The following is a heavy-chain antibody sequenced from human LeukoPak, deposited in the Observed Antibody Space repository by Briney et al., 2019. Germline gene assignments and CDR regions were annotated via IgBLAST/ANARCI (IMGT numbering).Heavy chain of an antibody. Sequence: GESLKTSCKGSGYSFTTYWIGWVRQMPDKGLEWMGLIYPGDSETRYSPSFQGQVTISADKSTSTAYLQWSSLKASDTAMYYCARCGWTNYYYGMDVWGQGTTVTVSS. CDR3: ARCGWTNYYYGMDV. CDR2: IYPGDSET. D-gene: IGHD6-19*01. J-gene: IGHJ6*02. V-gene: IGHV5-51*01. CDR1: GYSFTTYW.